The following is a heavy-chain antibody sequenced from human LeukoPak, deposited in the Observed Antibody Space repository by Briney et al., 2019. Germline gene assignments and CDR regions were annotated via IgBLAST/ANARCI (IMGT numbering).Heavy chain of an antibody. CDR2: INIDGTGT. D-gene: IGHD6-6*01. Sequence: GGSLRLFCAASGFTFSLYWIHRVRQAPGKGLVWVSHINIDGTGTTYADSVRGRFTISRDNAKNTLFLQMNSLRAEDTAVYYCASPYSSSSYYYYGMDVWGQGTTVTVSS. CDR3: ASPYSSSSYYYYGMDV. CDR1: GFTFSLYW. J-gene: IGHJ6*02. V-gene: IGHV3-74*03.